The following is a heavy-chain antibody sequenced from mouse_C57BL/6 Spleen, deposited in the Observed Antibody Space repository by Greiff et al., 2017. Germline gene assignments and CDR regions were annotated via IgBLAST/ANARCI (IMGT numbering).Heavy chain of an antibody. CDR3: ARDYGNPDWWFAY. V-gene: IGHV1-9*01. D-gene: IGHD2-1*01. CDR1: GYTFTGYW. Sequence: QVQLKESGAELMKPGASVKLSCKATGYTFTGYWIEWVKQRPGHGLEWIGEILPGSGSTNYNEKFKGKATFTADTSSNTAYMQLSSLTTEDSAIDDYARDYGNPDWWFAYWGQGTLVTVSA. CDR2: ILPGSGST. J-gene: IGHJ3*01.